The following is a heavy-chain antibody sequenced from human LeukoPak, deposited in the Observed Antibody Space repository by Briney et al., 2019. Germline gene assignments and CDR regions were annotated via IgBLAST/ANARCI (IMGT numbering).Heavy chain of an antibody. CDR1: DYSISNGYY. D-gene: IGHD5-18*01. Sequence: PSETLSLTCTVSDYSISNGYYWGWVRQPPGKGLEWIGSIYHSGSTHYNPSLKSRVTISVDTSKNQFSLKVNSVTAADTAEYFCARGSGEYSLVYWGQGTLVTVSS. CDR3: ARGSGEYSLVY. J-gene: IGHJ4*02. CDR2: IYHSGST. V-gene: IGHV4-38-2*02.